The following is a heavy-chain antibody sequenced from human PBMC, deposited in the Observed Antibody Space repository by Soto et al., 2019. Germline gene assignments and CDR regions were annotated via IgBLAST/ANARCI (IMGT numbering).Heavy chain of an antibody. V-gene: IGHV4-28*01. CDR3: ASKPNSLYYFDY. Sequence: SITSSHWWGWIRQPPGKGLEWIGYIYYNGNTYYNPSLKSRVTMSLDTSKNQFSLMLTSVTAVDTAVYYCASKPNSLYYFDYGGQGPLVTSPQ. D-gene: IGHD5-18*01. CDR1: SITSSHW. CDR2: IYYNGNT. J-gene: IGHJ4*02.